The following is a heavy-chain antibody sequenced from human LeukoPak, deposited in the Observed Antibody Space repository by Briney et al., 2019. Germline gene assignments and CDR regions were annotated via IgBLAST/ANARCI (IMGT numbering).Heavy chain of an antibody. J-gene: IGHJ5*02. CDR1: GFTFSSYS. CDR3: ARVEYDILTGYYRGSGWFDP. D-gene: IGHD3-9*01. CDR2: ISSSSTI. V-gene: IGHV3-48*01. Sequence: GGSLRLSCAASGFTFSSYSMNWVRQAPGKGLEWVSYISSSSTIYYADSVKGRFTISRDNAKNSLYLQMNSLRAEDTAVYYCARVEYDILTGYYRGSGWFDPWGQGTLVTVSS.